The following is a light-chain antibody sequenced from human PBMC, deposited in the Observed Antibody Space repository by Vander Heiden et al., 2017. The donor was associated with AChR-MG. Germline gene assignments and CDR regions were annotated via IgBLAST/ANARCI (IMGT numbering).Light chain of an antibody. CDR3: QQYGSSQYT. J-gene: IGKJ2*01. CDR2: GAS. CDR1: QSVNSGN. Sequence: EIVLTQSPGSLSLLPGERATLSCRSSQSVNSGNLALSQQKPGQAPRLLIYGASSRATGIPDRFSGSGSGTDFTLTISRLEPEDFAVYYCQQYGSSQYTFGQGTKLEIK. V-gene: IGKV3-20*01.